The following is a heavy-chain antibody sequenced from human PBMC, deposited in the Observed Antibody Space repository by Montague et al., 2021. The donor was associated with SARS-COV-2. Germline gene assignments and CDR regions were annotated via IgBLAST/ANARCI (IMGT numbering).Heavy chain of an antibody. CDR1: GGSFSGYY. J-gene: IGHJ6*03. D-gene: IGHD2-2*01. CDR3: ARARQDVVVPALGIGAYYYYYYMDV. Sequence: SKTLSLTCAVYGGSFSGYYWSWIRQPPGKGLEWIGEINHSGSTNXXPSLKSRVTISVDTSKNQFSLKLSSVTAADTAVYYCARARQDVVVPALGIGAYYYYYYMDVWGKGTTVTASS. CDR2: INHSGST. V-gene: IGHV4-34*01.